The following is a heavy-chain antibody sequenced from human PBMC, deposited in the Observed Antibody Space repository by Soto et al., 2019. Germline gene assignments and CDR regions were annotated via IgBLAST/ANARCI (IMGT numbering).Heavy chain of an antibody. V-gene: IGHV3-30-3*01. Sequence: GGSLRLSCAASGFTFSSYAMHWVRQAPGKGLEWVAVISYDGSNKYYADSVKGRFTISRDNSKNTLYLQMNSLRAEDTAVYYCAREEEYYYDSSGYYFAYWGQGTLVTVSS. D-gene: IGHD3-22*01. J-gene: IGHJ4*02. CDR1: GFTFSSYA. CDR3: AREEEYYYDSSGYYFAY. CDR2: ISYDGSNK.